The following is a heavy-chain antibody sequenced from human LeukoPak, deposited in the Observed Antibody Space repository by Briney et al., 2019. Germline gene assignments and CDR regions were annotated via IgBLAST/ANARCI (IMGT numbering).Heavy chain of an antibody. CDR2: IYYSGST. V-gene: IGHV4-39*07. D-gene: IGHD1-14*01. J-gene: IGHJ6*03. Sequence: SETLSLTCTVSGGSITSTTYYWGWIRQPPGKGLEWIGNIYYSGSTYYNPSLKSRVTISVDTSKNQFSLKLSSVTAADTAVYYCARDGFYYHYYMDVWGEGTTVTVSS. CDR1: GGSITSTTYY. CDR3: ARDGFYYHYYMDV.